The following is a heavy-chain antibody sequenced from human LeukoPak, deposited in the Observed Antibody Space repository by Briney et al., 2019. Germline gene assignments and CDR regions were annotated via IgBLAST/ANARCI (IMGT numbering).Heavy chain of an antibody. D-gene: IGHD3-22*01. J-gene: IGHJ4*02. CDR2: IRSKANSYAT. CDR1: GFTFSGSA. V-gene: IGHV3-73*01. CDR3: TRHGNYYDSSGIDY. Sequence: GGSLKLSCAASGFTFSGSAMHWVRQASGKGLEWVGRIRSKANSYATAYAVSVKGRFTISRDDSKNTAYLQMNSLKTEDTAVYYCTRHGNYYDSSGIDYWGQGTLVTVSS.